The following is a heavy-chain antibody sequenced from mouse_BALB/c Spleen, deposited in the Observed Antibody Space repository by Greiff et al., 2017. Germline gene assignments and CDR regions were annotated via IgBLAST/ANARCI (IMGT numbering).Heavy chain of an antibody. Sequence: EVHLVESGGDLVKPGGSLKLSCAASGFTFSSYGMSWVRQTPDKRLEWVATISSGGSYTYYPDSVKGRFTISRDNAKNTLYLQMSSLKSEDTAMYYCARHQEGNYDYYAMDYWGQGTSVTVSS. CDR3: ARHQEGNYDYYAMDY. D-gene: IGHD2-1*01. V-gene: IGHV5-6*01. CDR2: ISSGGSYT. J-gene: IGHJ4*01. CDR1: GFTFSSYG.